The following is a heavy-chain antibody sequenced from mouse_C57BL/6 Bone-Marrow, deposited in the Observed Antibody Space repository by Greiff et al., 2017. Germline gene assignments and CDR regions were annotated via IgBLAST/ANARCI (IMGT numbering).Heavy chain of an antibody. V-gene: IGHV14-4*01. Sequence: EVKLVESGAELVRPGASVKLSCTASGFNIKDDYMHWVKQRPEQGLEWIGWIDPENGDTEYASKFQGKATITADTSSNTAYLQLSSLTSEDTAVYYCTTSGTDDYWGQGTTLTVSS. CDR2: IDPENGDT. CDR1: GFNIKDDY. CDR3: TTSGTDDY. J-gene: IGHJ2*01. D-gene: IGHD4-1*01.